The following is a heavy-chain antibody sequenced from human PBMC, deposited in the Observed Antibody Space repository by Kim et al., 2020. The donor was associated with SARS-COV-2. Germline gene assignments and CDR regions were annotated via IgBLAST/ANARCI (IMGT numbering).Heavy chain of an antibody. D-gene: IGHD6-19*01. Sequence: ASVKVSCKASGYRFSNYAMNWMRQAPGQRLEWMGWINTDNGDTKYSQKFQGRVTITRDTSATTAYMELGSLRSEDTAVYYCASRPCIEVAGFDYWGQGTL. V-gene: IGHV1-3*04. CDR3: ASRPCIEVAGFDY. J-gene: IGHJ4*02. CDR2: INTDNGDT. CDR1: GYRFSNYA.